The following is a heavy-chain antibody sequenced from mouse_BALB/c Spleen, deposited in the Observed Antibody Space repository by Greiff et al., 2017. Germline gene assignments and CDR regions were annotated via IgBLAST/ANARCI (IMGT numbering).Heavy chain of an antibody. Sequence: QVQLQQSGAELARPGASVKLSCKASGYTFTSYWMQWVKQRPGQGLEWIGAIYPGDGDTRYTQKFKGKATLTADKSSSTAYMQLSSLASEDSAVYYCASHYYLDYWGQGTTLTVSS. J-gene: IGHJ2*01. V-gene: IGHV1-87*01. CDR3: ASHYYLDY. CDR2: IYPGDGDT. CDR1: GYTFTSYW.